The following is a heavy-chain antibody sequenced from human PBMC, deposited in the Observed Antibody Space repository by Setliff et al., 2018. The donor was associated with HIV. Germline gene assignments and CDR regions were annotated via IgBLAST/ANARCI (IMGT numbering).Heavy chain of an antibody. V-gene: IGHV1-69*13. CDR3: ARTREIHYYCYMDV. J-gene: IGHJ6*03. CDR2: IIPIFHSA. Sequence: GASVKVSCKASGDTFNRFAFNWVRQAPGQGLEWLGGIIPIFHSANYAPRFQGRVTITADESTNTTYMELSSLRSEDTAMYFCARTREIHYYCYMDVWGGGTTVTVSS. CDR1: GDTFNRFA.